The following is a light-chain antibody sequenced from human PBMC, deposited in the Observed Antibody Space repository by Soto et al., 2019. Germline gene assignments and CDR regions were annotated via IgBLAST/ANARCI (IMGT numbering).Light chain of an antibody. J-gene: IGKJ4*01. CDR1: QSISTW. V-gene: IGKV1-5*03. CDR2: KAP. Sequence: DIQMTQSPSTLSASVGDRVTITCRASQSISTWLAWYQQKPGKAPKLLIYKAPSLEAGVPSRFSGSGSGTECNITISSLQPDDFATYYCQQYNTYPLTFGGGTTVEIK. CDR3: QQYNTYPLT.